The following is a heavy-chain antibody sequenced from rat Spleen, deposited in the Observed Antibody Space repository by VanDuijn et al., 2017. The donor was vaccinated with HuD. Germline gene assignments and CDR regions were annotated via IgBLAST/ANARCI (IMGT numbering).Heavy chain of an antibody. CDR2: IWGDGRT. CDR1: GFPLTSHS. V-gene: IGHV2-1*01. Sequence: QVQLKESGPGLVQPSQTLSLTCTVSGFPLTSHSVHWVRQSPGKGLEWMGGIWGDGRTDYNSVLKSRLSISRDTSKSQVFLKMNSLQTDDTAIYFCTRSWGYYYDGSPQWFAYWGQGTLVTVSS. J-gene: IGHJ3*01. D-gene: IGHD1-12*03. CDR3: TRSWGYYYDGSPQWFAY.